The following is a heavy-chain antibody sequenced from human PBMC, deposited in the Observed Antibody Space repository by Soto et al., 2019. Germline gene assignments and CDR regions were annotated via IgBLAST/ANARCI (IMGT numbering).Heavy chain of an antibody. CDR3: ARDRPAEGELSLVLDY. CDR1: GFTFSSYG. CDR2: IWYDGSNK. Sequence: GGSLRLSCAASGFTFSSYGMHWVRQAPGKGLEWVAVIWYDGSNKYYADSVKGRFTISRDNSKNTLYLQMNSLRAEDTAVYYCARDRPAEGELSLVLDYWGQGTLVTVSS. J-gene: IGHJ4*02. V-gene: IGHV3-33*01. D-gene: IGHD3-16*02.